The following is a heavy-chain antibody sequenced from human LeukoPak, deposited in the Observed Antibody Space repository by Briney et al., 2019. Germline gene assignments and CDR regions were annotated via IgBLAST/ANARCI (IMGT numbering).Heavy chain of an antibody. J-gene: IGHJ4*02. V-gene: IGHV5-51*01. Sequence: GESLKISCKGSGYIFTNYWIAWVRQMPGKGLEWMGIIYPDDSDTRYSPSFQGQVTISADKSISTAYLQWSSLKAPDTAMYYCARRSYYDSGGYYYDFWGQGTLVTVSS. CDR1: GYIFTNYW. D-gene: IGHD3-22*01. CDR2: IYPDDSDT. CDR3: ARRSYYDSGGYYYDF.